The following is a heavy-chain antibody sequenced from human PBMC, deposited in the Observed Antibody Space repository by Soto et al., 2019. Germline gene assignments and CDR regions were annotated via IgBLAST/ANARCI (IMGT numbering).Heavy chain of an antibody. CDR1: GGTFSSYA. D-gene: IGHD6-13*01. CDR2: IIPIFGTA. CDR3: ASHPSGSWYSGAFDI. V-gene: IGHV1-69*13. Sequence: SVKVSCKASGGTFSSYAISWVRQAPGQGLEWMGGIIPIFGTANYAQKFQGRVTITADESTSTAYMELSSLRSEDTAVYYCASHPSGSWYSGAFDIWGQGTMVTVSS. J-gene: IGHJ3*02.